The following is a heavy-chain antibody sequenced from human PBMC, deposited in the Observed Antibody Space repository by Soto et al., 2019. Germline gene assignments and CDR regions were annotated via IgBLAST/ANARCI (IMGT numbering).Heavy chain of an antibody. V-gene: IGHV3-30-3*01. CDR2: ISYDGSNK. CDR1: GFTFSSYA. J-gene: IGHJ6*02. CDR3: ARDDIVVVVAATLKYGMDV. Sequence: GGSLRLSCAASGFTFSSYAMHWVRQAPGKGLEWVAVISYDGSNKYYADSVKGRFTISRDNSKNTLYLQMNSLRAEDTAVYYCARDDIVVVVAATLKYGMDVWGQGTTVTVSS. D-gene: IGHD2-15*01.